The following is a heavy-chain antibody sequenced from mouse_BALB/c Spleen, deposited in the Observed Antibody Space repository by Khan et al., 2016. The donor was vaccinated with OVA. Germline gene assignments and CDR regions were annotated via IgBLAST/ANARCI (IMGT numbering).Heavy chain of an antibody. J-gene: IGHJ3*01. CDR1: GYSITSGYF. CDR2: IRYDGDS. Sequence: EVQLQESGPGLVKPSQSLSLTCSVTGYSITSGYFWNWIRQFPGNNLEWLGYIRYDGDSNYNPSLKNRISITRYTSKNQFFLKLNSVPPEDTATDYCARGGSSGPAWFAYWGQGTLVTVSA. V-gene: IGHV3-6*02. D-gene: IGHD3-1*01. CDR3: ARGGSSGPAWFAY.